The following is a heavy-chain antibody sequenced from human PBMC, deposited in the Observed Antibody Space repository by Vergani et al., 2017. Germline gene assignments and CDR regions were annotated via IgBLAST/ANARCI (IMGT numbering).Heavy chain of an antibody. V-gene: IGHV3-48*03. CDR2: ISSSSSYI. J-gene: IGHJ4*02. CDR1: GFTFSSYE. Sequence: EVQLVESGGGLVQPGGSLRLSCAASGFTFSSYEMNWVRQAPGKGLEWVSYISSSSSYIYYADSVKGRFTISRDNAKNSLYLQMNSLRAEDTAVYYCAREDWKRSGVFDYWGQGTLVTVSS. CDR3: AREDWKRSGVFDY. D-gene: IGHD1-1*01.